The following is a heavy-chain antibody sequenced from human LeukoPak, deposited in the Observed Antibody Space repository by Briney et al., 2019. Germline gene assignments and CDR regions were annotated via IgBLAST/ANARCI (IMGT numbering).Heavy chain of an antibody. CDR1: GGSMNTYY. V-gene: IGHV4-4*07. D-gene: IGHD1-26*01. Sequence: SETLSLTCRVSGGSMNTYYCTWIRQPAGKGLEWIGRVYTSGYTKYNPSLQSRVPMSLDTSKKHLSLMLTSLTAADTAVYYCARETLVGTTNYFDYWGQGTLVTVSP. J-gene: IGHJ4*02. CDR3: ARETLVGTTNYFDY. CDR2: VYTSGYT.